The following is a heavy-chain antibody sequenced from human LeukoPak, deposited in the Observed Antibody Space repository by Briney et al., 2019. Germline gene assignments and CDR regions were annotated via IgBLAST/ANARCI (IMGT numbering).Heavy chain of an antibody. CDR2: ISAYNGNT. CDR3: ARGDGRNWGYRDHAFDI. J-gene: IGHJ3*02. D-gene: IGHD7-27*01. Sequence: EASVKVSCKASGYTFTSYGISWVRQAPGQGLEWMGSISAYNGNTNYAQKLQGRVTMTIDTSTSTAYMELRSLRSDDTAVYYCARGDGRNWGYRDHAFDIWGQGTMVTVSS. CDR1: GYTFTSYG. V-gene: IGHV1-18*01.